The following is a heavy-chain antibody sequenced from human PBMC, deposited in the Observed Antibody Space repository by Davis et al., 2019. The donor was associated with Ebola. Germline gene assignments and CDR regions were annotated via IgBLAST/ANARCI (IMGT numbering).Heavy chain of an antibody. V-gene: IGHV3-23*01. CDR1: VITFSSYA. CDR3: AREELVVVTATLGYYGMDV. Sequence: GESLKISCTDSVITFSSYAMTWVRQAPGKGLEWVSAISGSGGSTYYADSVKGRFTISRDNSKKTLYLQMNSLRAEDTAVYYCAREELVVVTATLGYYGMDVWGQGTTVTVSS. CDR2: ISGSGGST. D-gene: IGHD2-21*02. J-gene: IGHJ6*02.